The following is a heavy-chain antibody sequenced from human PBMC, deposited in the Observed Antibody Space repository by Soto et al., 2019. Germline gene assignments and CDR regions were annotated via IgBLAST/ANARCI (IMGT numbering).Heavy chain of an antibody. D-gene: IGHD2-21*02. Sequence: EVQLVESGGGLVQPGGSLRLSYAASGFTCSEHYMDRVRQAPGKGLAWVGRTRNKANSYTTEYPASVKGRFTISRDDSKNSLYLQMNSLKTEDTAVYYCAIPRLYAFDIWGQGTMVTVSS. J-gene: IGHJ3*02. CDR3: AIPRLYAFDI. V-gene: IGHV3-72*01. CDR1: GFTCSEHY. CDR2: TRNKANSYTT.